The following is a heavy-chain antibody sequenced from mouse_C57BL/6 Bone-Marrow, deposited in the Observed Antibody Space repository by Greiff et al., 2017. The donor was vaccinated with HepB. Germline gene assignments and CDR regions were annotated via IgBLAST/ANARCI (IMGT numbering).Heavy chain of an antibody. J-gene: IGHJ2*01. CDR3: ARDRYKGGYYFDY. D-gene: IGHD1-3*01. V-gene: IGHV5-4*01. CDR1: GFTFSSYA. CDR2: ISDGGSYT. Sequence: EVQLVESGGGLVKPGGSLKLSCAASGFTFSSYAMSWVRQTPEKRLEWVATISDGGSYTYYPDNVKGRFTISRDNAKNNLYLQMSDLKSEDTAMYYCARDRYKGGYYFDYWGQGTTLTVSS.